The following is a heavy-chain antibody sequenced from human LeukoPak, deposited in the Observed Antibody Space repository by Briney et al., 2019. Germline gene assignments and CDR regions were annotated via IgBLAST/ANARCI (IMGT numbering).Heavy chain of an antibody. D-gene: IGHD3-22*01. V-gene: IGHV1-2*02. CDR2: INPNSGGT. Sequence: ASVKVSCKASEYTFTGYYMNWVRQAPGQGLEWMGWINPNSGGTNYAQKFQGRVTMTRDTSISTAYMVLSGLRSDDTAVYYCARAEYYYDSSGLKGLPCDYWGQGTQVTVSS. J-gene: IGHJ4*02. CDR3: ARAEYYYDSSGLKGLPCDY. CDR1: EYTFTGYY.